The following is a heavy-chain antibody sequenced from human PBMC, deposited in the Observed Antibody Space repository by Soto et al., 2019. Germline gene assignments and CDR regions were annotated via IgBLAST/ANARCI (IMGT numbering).Heavy chain of an antibody. CDR1: GFRFSEYA. D-gene: IGHD3-16*01. Sequence: EVQLVESGGGWVQPGRSLRLSCTTSGFRFSEYAMTWVRQAPGKGLEWVGFIRGRGFRGKTSHATSVQGRFVISRAASRNVVHLQLNSLKIEDTAVYFCARIGGFCVLNTCPSPHSYGMDVWGQGTKVIVSS. CDR2: IRGRGFRGKT. V-gene: IGHV3-49*04. J-gene: IGHJ6*02. CDR3: ARIGGFCVLNTCPSPHSYGMDV.